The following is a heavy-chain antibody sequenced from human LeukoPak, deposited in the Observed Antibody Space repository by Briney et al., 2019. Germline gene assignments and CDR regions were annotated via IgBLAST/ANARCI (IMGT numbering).Heavy chain of an antibody. CDR1: GFTFSTYA. J-gene: IGHJ4*02. Sequence: PGGSLRLSCAASGFTFSTYAITWVRQAPGKGLEWVSSITGNGGGTYYADSVKGRFTISRDNSKNTLYLQMNSLRAEDTAVYHCARDSGSYLQPTDYWGQGTLVTVSS. CDR3: ARDSGSYLQPTDY. CDR2: ITGNGGGT. D-gene: IGHD1-26*01. V-gene: IGHV3-23*01.